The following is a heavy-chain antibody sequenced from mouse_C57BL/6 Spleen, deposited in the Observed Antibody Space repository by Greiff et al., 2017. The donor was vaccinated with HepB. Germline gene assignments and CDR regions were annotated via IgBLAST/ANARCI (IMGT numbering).Heavy chain of an antibody. J-gene: IGHJ4*01. CDR2: IDPSDSET. D-gene: IGHD2-4*01. Sequence: VQLQQPGAELVRPGSSVKLSCKASGYTFTSYWMHWVKQRPIQGLEWIGNIDPSDSETHYNQKFKDKATLTVDKSSSTAYMQLSSLTSEDSAVYYCARIYYDYDVGAMDYWGQGTSVTVSS. V-gene: IGHV1-52*01. CDR1: GYTFTSYW. CDR3: ARIYYDYDVGAMDY.